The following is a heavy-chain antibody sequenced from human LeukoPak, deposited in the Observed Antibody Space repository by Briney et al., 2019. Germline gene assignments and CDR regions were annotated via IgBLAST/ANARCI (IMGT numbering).Heavy chain of an antibody. V-gene: IGHV3-30-3*01. CDR2: ISYDGSNK. CDR1: GFTFSSYA. CDR3: ARDWWGLEWFGELRVDY. Sequence: GGSLRLSCAASGFTFSSYAMHWVRQAPGKGLEWVAVISYDGSNKYYADSVKGRFTISRDNSKNTLYLQMNSLRAEDTAVYYCARDWWGLEWFGELRVDYWGQGTLVTVSS. D-gene: IGHD3-10*01. J-gene: IGHJ4*02.